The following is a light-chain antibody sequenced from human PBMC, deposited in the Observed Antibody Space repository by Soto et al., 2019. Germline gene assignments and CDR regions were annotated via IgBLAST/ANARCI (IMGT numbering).Light chain of an antibody. CDR1: QGIRNY. Sequence: DIQMTQSPSAMSASVGDRVTITCRASQGIRNYLTWFQQKPGKVPKRLISGASSLQSGVPSRFSGNGSGTEFTLTIISLQPEDSATYYCLQHNNYPWTFGHGTTVEIK. CDR3: LQHNNYPWT. J-gene: IGKJ1*01. V-gene: IGKV1-17*03. CDR2: GAS.